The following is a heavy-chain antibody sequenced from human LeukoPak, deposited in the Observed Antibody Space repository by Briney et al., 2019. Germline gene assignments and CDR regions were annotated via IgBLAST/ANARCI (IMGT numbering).Heavy chain of an antibody. CDR1: GFSFSGHW. V-gene: IGHV3-74*01. J-gene: IGHJ4*02. Sequence: GGSLRLSCTASGFSFSGHWMHWARQLPGKGLVWVSRISPTGNTTSYADSVKGRFTVSRDNAKNTLYLQVNNLRAEDTAVYYCARGPNSNWSGLDFWGQGTLLTVSS. CDR3: ARGPNSNWSGLDF. CDR2: ISPTGNTT. D-gene: IGHD6-6*01.